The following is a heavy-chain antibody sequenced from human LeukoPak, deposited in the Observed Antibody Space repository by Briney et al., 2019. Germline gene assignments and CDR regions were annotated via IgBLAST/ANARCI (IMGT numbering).Heavy chain of an antibody. Sequence: GGSLRLSCVSSGFSFSNYAMSWVRQAPGKGLEWVSSISGSGVSTHYVDSVKGRFTISRDKTKNTLYLQMNSLRAEDTAVYYCVKSSYYDASGYYREFYFDSWGQGTLVTVSS. D-gene: IGHD3-22*01. CDR3: VKSSYYDASGYYREFYFDS. CDR1: GFSFSNYA. J-gene: IGHJ4*02. CDR2: ISGSGVST. V-gene: IGHV3-23*01.